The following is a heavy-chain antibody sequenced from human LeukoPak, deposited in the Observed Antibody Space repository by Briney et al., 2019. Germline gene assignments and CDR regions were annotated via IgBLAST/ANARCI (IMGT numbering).Heavy chain of an antibody. CDR3: AIDQWTVGATIGFDY. CDR2: ISYSGST. J-gene: IGHJ4*02. D-gene: IGHD1-26*01. CDR1: GGSISSYY. V-gene: IGHV4-59*12. Sequence: SETLSLTCTVSGGSISSYYWSWIRQPPRGGLEWVGYISYSGSTNYNPSFKSRVTISVDKSNNHSSLKLTFLNASDTAVYYCAIDQWTVGATIGFDYWGQGTLVTVSS.